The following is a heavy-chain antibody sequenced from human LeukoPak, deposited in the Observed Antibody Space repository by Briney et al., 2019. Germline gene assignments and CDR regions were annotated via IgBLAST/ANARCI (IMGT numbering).Heavy chain of an antibody. CDR2: INHSGST. J-gene: IGHJ5*02. CDR1: GGSFSGYY. D-gene: IGHD4-11*01. V-gene: IGHV4-34*01. Sequence: SETLSLTCAVYGGSFSGYYWSWIRQPPGKGLGWIGEINHSGSTNYNPSLKSRVTISVDTSKNQFSLKLSSVTAADTAVYYCARGYFDYSNYRRTRGGWFDPWGQGTLVTVSS. CDR3: ARGYFDYSNYRRTRGGWFDP.